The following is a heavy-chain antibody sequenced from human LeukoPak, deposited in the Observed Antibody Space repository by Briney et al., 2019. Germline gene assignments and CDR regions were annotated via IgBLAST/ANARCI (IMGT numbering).Heavy chain of an antibody. J-gene: IGHJ5*02. CDR3: ARGIVVVPARGWFDP. Sequence: ASVKVSCKASGYTFTGYYMHWVRQAPGQGLEWMGWINPNSGGTNYAQKFQGRVTMTRDTSISTAYMELSRLRSDDTAVYYCARGIVVVPARGWFDPWGQGPLVTVSS. D-gene: IGHD2-2*01. CDR1: GYTFTGYY. CDR2: INPNSGGT. V-gene: IGHV1-2*02.